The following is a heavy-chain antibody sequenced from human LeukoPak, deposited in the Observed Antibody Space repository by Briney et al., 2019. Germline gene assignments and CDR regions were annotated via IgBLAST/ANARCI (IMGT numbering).Heavy chain of an antibody. V-gene: IGHV3-7*03. CDR1: GLTISRYW. CDR3: ARDRPVYGESN. Sequence: GGSLTLSCAASGLTISRYWMSWVRQAPGKGLEWVANINQDASEKYYVDSVKGRFTISRDNAKNSLYLQMNRLRAEDTAVYYCARDRPVYGESNWGQGTLVTVSS. D-gene: IGHD4-17*01. J-gene: IGHJ4*02. CDR2: INQDASEK.